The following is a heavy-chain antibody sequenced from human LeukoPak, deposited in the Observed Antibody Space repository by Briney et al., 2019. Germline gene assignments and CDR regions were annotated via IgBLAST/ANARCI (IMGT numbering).Heavy chain of an antibody. Sequence: SETLSLTCTVSGGSISSYYWSWIRQPPGKGLEWIGYIYTSGSTNYNPSLKSRVTISVDTSKNQFSLKLSSVTAADTAVYYCARGTPVVPAAPKTVFDPWGQGTLVTVSS. J-gene: IGHJ5*02. CDR1: GGSISSYY. CDR3: ARGTPVVPAAPKTVFDP. V-gene: IGHV4-4*09. D-gene: IGHD2-2*01. CDR2: IYTSGST.